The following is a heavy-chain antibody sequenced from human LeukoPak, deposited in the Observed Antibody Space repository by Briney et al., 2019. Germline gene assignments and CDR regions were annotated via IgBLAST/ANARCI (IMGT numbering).Heavy chain of an antibody. J-gene: IGHJ6*02. Sequence: ASVKVSCKASGYTFTSYGVSWVRQAPGQGLEWMGWISAYNGNTNYAQKLQGRVTMTTDTSTSTAYMELRSLRSDDTAVYYCARDRAGDIVVVVAAVYYYGMDVWGQGTTVTVSS. CDR2: ISAYNGNT. V-gene: IGHV1-18*01. D-gene: IGHD2-15*01. CDR3: ARDRAGDIVVVVAAVYYYGMDV. CDR1: GYTFTSYG.